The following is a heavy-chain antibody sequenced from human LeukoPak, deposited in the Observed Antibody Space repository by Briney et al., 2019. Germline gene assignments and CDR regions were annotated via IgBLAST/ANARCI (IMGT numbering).Heavy chain of an antibody. J-gene: IGHJ1*01. V-gene: IGHV4-30-4*01. CDR1: GGSISSGDYY. Sequence: KPSETLSLTCKVSGGSISSGDYYWSWIRQPPGKGLEWIGHIYYSGGTYYNPSLKSRVIISADTSKNQFSLKLSSVTAADTAVYNCARGPYSSSSPYFHHWGPGTLVTVSS. CDR3: ARGPYSSSSPYFHH. D-gene: IGHD6-6*01. CDR2: IYYSGGT.